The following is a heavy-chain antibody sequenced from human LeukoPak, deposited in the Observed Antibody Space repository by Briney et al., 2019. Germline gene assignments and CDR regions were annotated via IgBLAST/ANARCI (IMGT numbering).Heavy chain of an antibody. D-gene: IGHD3-10*01. V-gene: IGHV1-8*01. Sequence: GASVKVSCKASGYTFTSYDIHWVRQATGQGLEWMGWMNPNSGNTGYAQKFQGRVTMTRNTSISTAYMELSSLRSEDTAVYYCGRFGESANYYYYGMDVWGQGTTVTVSS. CDR3: GRFGESANYYYYGMDV. CDR2: MNPNSGNT. J-gene: IGHJ6*02. CDR1: GYTFTSYD.